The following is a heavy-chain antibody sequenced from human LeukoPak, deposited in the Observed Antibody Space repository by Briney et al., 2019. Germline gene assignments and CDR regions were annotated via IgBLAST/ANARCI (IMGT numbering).Heavy chain of an antibody. Sequence: SVKVSCKASGGAFSSYAISWVRQAPGQGLEWMGRIIPILGIANYAQKFQGRVTITADKSTSTAYMELSSLRSEDTAVYYCARAEHYDYVWGSCGYWGLGTLVTVSS. V-gene: IGHV1-69*04. J-gene: IGHJ4*02. CDR2: IIPILGIA. CDR1: GGAFSSYA. CDR3: ARAEHYDYVWGSCGY. D-gene: IGHD3-16*01.